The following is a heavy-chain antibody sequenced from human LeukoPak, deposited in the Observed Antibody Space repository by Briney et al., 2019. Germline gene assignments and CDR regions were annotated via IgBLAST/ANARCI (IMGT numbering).Heavy chain of an antibody. CDR2: ISGSGGST. CDR1: GFTFSSYA. V-gene: IGHV3-23*01. CDR3: ARHSRGRWYVFGY. J-gene: IGHJ4*02. Sequence: HPGGSLRLSCAASGFTFSSYAMSWVRQAAGKGLEWVSGISGSGGSTYYADSVKGRFTISRDNSNNTLYLQMNSLRAEDTAAYYCARHSRGRWYVFGYWGQGTLVTVSS. D-gene: IGHD6-13*01.